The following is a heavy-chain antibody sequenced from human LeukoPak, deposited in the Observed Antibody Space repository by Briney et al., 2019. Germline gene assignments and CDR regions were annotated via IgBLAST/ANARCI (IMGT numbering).Heavy chain of an antibody. CDR3: AKSHRYFRVFY. CDR2: ISGSGGST. V-gene: IGHV3-23*01. D-gene: IGHD3-9*01. Sequence: GGSLRLSCAAPGFTFSSYAMSWVRQAPGKGLEWVSAISGSGGSTYYADSVKGRFTISRDNSKNTLYLQINSLRAEDTAVYYCAKSHRYFRVFYWGQGTLVTVSS. CDR1: GFTFSSYA. J-gene: IGHJ4*02.